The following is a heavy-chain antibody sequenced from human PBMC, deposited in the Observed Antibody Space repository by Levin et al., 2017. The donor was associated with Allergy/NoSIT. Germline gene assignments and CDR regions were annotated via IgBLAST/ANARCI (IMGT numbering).Heavy chain of an antibody. Sequence: SETLSLTCAVYGGSFSGFYWSWLRQPPGKGLEWIGESDHSGSTNYNPSLKSRVTISVDTSKNQFSLKLSSVTAADTAVYYCAGTPRDLGALPLEYWGQGTLVTVSS. V-gene: IGHV4-34*01. CDR1: GGSFSGFY. CDR2: SDHSGST. D-gene: IGHD3-16*01. CDR3: AGTPRDLGALPLEY. J-gene: IGHJ4*02.